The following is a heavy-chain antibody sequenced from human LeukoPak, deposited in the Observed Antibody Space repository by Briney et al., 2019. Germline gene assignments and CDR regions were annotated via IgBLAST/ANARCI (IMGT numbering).Heavy chain of an antibody. CDR2: ITSSSSYI. J-gene: IGHJ4*02. V-gene: IGHV3-21*01. CDR1: GFTFSGYT. D-gene: IGHD3-22*01. Sequence: GRSLRLSCAASGFTFSGYTMNWVRQAPGKGLEWVSSITSSSSYIYYADSVKGRFTISRDNAKNSLFLQMNSLRAEDTVVYYCARDGDSSGYGRYKYYFDYWGQGTLVTVSS. CDR3: ARDGDSSGYGRYKYYFDY.